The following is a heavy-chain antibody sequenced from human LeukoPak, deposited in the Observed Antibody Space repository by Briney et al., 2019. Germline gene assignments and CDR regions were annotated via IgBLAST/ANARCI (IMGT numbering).Heavy chain of an antibody. V-gene: IGHV3-48*03. D-gene: IGHD3-10*01. Sequence: GGSLRLSCAASGFTFSNYEMNWLRQAPGKGLEWISYISSSGNTKYYADSVKGRFTISRDNAKNSLYLQMNSLRAEDTAVYYCASNYYGSGSYYPHWGQGTLVTVSS. CDR3: ASNYYGSGSYYPH. CDR1: GFTFSNYE. CDR2: ISSSGNTK. J-gene: IGHJ4*02.